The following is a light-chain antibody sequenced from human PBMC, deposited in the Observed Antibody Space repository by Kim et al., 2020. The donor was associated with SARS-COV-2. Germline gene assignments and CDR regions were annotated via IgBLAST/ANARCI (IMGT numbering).Light chain of an antibody. J-gene: IGLJ2*01. CDR3: SSRDSSGSRVV. V-gene: IGLV3-19*01. CDR1: SLRSYD. Sequence: AVGQTVRIPCQGVSLRSYDASWYQKKPGQAPVLVIYGKNTRPSGIPDHFSGSSSGNTASLTITGAQADDEAVYYCSSRDSSGSRVVFGGGTQLTVL. CDR2: GKN.